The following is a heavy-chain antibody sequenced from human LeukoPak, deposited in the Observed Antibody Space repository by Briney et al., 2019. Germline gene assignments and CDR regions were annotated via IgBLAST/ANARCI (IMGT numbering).Heavy chain of an antibody. J-gene: IGHJ5*02. CDR2: IYPGDSDT. CDR1: GYSFTSYW. CDR3: ARRYTYYYGSGSPSWFDP. D-gene: IGHD3-10*01. Sequence: GESLKISCKGSGYSFTSYWIGWVRQMPGKGLEWMGIIYPGDSDTRYSPSFQGQVTISADKSISTAYLQWSSLKASDTAMYYCARRYTYYYGSGSPSWFDPWGQGTLVTVSS. V-gene: IGHV5-51*01.